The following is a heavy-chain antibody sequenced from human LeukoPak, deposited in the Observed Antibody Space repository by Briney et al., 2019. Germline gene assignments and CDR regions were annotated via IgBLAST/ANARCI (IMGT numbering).Heavy chain of an antibody. J-gene: IGHJ4*02. Sequence: GGSLRLSCAASGFTFSSYSMNWVRQAPGEGLEWVSSISSSSSYIYYADSVKGRFTISRDNAKNSLYLQMNSLRAEDTAVYYCARSPGFQQLVPGNLNYWGQGTLVTVSS. D-gene: IGHD6-13*01. CDR3: ARSPGFQQLVPGNLNY. V-gene: IGHV3-21*01. CDR2: ISSSSSYI. CDR1: GFTFSSYS.